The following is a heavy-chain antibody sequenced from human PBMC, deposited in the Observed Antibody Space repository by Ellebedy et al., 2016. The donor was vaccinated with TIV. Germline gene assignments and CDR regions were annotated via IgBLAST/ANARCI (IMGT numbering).Heavy chain of an antibody. CDR1: GFSFRNYW. Sequence: PGGSLRLSCAVSGFSFRNYWFHWVRQVPGEGLVWVSRSNPGGGTDYADSVKGRFTISRDNAKDTLFLQMNSLTGEDTAVYYCVRGSNDWYGMDYWGQGTLVSVSS. CDR3: VRGSNDWYGMDY. CDR2: SNPGGGT. J-gene: IGHJ4*02. V-gene: IGHV3-74*01. D-gene: IGHD6-19*01.